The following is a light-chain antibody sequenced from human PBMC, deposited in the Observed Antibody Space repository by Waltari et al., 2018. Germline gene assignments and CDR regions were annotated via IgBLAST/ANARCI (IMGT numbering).Light chain of an antibody. CDR2: VAS. V-gene: IGKV1-39*01. Sequence: DVQMTKSPSSLSASVGDRVTITCRASQSVSYYLNWYQQKAGQAPKLLIYVASSLETGVPSEFSGSGSGTDFTLTISNLQPEDFATYLCQQTYNAPLTFGGGTKVEIK. CDR3: QQTYNAPLT. J-gene: IGKJ4*01. CDR1: QSVSYY.